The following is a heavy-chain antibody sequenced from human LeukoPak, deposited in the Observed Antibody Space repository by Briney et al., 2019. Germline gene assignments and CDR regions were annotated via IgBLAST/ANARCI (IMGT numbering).Heavy chain of an antibody. V-gene: IGHV4-59*01. CDR2: IYYSGST. J-gene: IGHJ4*02. CDR1: GGSISSYY. Sequence: PSETLSLTCTVSGGSISSYYWSWIRQPPGKGLEWIGYIYYSGSTNYNPSLKSRVPISVDTSKNQFSLKLSSVTAADTAVYYCAREAVAGTGIDYWGQGTLVTVSS. D-gene: IGHD6-19*01. CDR3: AREAVAGTGIDY.